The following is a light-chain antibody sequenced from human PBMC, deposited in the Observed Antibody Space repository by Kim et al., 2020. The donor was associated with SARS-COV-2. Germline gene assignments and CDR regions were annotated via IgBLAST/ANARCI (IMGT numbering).Light chain of an antibody. CDR3: QVWDTISDLGV. CDR2: YDS. J-gene: IGLJ3*02. Sequence: SYELTQPPSVSVAPGETARISCGGDDIGINSVHWYQQKPGQAPVLVIYYDSDRPSGIPERFSGSNSGDTATLTISRVEAGDDADYFCQVWDTISDLGVFG. CDR1: DIGINS. V-gene: IGLV3-21*04.